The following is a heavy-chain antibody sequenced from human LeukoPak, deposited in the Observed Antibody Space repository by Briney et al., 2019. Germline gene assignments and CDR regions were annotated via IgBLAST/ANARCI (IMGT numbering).Heavy chain of an antibody. CDR3: AKDSPRSNGWFYFDH. CDR1: GFTFSSYS. J-gene: IGHJ4*02. D-gene: IGHD6-19*01. Sequence: GGSLRLSCAASGFTFSSYSMNWVRQAPGKGLEWVSGISNGGDRTYYADSVKGRFTISRDNSKNTVYLQMDSLRAEDTAVYYCAKDSPRSNGWFYFDHWGPGALVTVSS. CDR2: ISNGGDRT. V-gene: IGHV3-23*01.